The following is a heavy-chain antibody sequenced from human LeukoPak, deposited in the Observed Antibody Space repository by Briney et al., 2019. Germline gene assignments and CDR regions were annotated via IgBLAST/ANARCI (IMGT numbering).Heavy chain of an antibody. J-gene: IGHJ4*02. CDR2: IRYDGSDK. D-gene: IGHD6-13*01. CDR3: AKDSSIAAACRLGFDY. V-gene: IGHV3-30*02. CDR1: GFTFSSSG. Sequence: GGSLRLSCAASGFTFSSSGMHWVRQAPGKGLEWLAFIRYDGSDKYYADSVKGRFTISRDNSKNTLFLQMSSLRPEDTAVYYCAKDSSIAAACRLGFDYWGQGTPVTVSS.